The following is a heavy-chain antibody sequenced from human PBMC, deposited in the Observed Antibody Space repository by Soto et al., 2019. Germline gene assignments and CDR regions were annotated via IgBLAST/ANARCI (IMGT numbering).Heavy chain of an antibody. Sequence: SETLSLTCTVSGGSICSGGYYWSWIRQHPGKGLEWIGYIYYSGSTYYNPSLKSRVTISVDTSKNQFSLKLSSVTAADTAVYYCASLFREYNWFDPWGQGTLVTVSS. V-gene: IGHV4-31*03. CDR3: ASLFREYNWFDP. J-gene: IGHJ5*02. CDR2: IYYSGST. D-gene: IGHD3-3*01. CDR1: GGSICSGGYY.